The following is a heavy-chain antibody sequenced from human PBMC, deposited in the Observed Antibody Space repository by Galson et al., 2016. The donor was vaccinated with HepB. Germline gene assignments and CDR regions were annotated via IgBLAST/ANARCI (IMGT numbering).Heavy chain of an antibody. CDR2: GST. CDR3: ARSSYGDVRLPNY. Sequence: GSTKYNPSLKSRVSISVDTSKNQFSLKLSSVTAADTAVYFCARSSYGDVRLPNYWGQGTLVTVSS. V-gene: IGHV4-59*01. D-gene: IGHD4-17*01. J-gene: IGHJ4*02.